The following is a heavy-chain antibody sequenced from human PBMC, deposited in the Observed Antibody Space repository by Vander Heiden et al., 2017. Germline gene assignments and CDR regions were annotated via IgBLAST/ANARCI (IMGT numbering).Heavy chain of an antibody. CDR3: ARYCTVTTTNHFDY. Sequence: EVQLVESGGGLVKPGGSLRLSCAASGFTFSSYSMNWVRQAPGKGLEWVSSISSSSSYIYYADSVKGRFTISRDNAKNSLYLQMKSMRAEDTAVYYCARYCTVTTTNHFDYWGQGTLVTVSS. D-gene: IGHD4-4*01. CDR1: GFTFSSYS. CDR2: ISSSSSYI. V-gene: IGHV3-21*01. J-gene: IGHJ4*02.